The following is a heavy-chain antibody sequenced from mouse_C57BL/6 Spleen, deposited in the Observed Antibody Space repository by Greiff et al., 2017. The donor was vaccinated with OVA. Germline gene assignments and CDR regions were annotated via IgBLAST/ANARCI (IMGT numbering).Heavy chain of an antibody. CDR2: IDPSDSYT. CDR1: GYTFTSYW. Sequence: VQLQQPGAELVMPGASVKLSCKASGYTFTSYWMHWVKQRPGQGLEWIGEIDPSDSYTTSNQKFKGKSTLTVDKSSSTAYMQLSSLTSEDSAVYYCARAGYDYEGWLAYWGQGTLVTVSA. CDR3: ARAGYDYEGWLAY. V-gene: IGHV1-69*01. J-gene: IGHJ3*01. D-gene: IGHD2-4*01.